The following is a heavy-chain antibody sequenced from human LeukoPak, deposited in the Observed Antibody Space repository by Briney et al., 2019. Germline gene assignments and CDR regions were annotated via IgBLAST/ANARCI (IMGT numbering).Heavy chain of an antibody. CDR2: IYYSGST. D-gene: IGHD5-18*01. CDR1: GGSISSSSYY. V-gene: IGHV4-61*05. J-gene: IGHJ3*02. CDR3: AATLGTTMDVFGAFDI. Sequence: SETLSLTCTVSGGSISSSSYYWGWIRQPPGKGLEWIGYIYYSGSTNYNPSLKSRVTISVDTSKNQFSLKLSSVTAADTAVYYCAATLGTTMDVFGAFDIWGQGTMVTVSS.